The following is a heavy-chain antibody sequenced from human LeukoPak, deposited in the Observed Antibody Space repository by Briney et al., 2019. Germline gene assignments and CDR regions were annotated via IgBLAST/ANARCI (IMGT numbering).Heavy chain of an antibody. D-gene: IGHD4-23*01. CDR1: GYSFTSYW. CDR2: IYPGDSDT. J-gene: IGHJ5*02. V-gene: IGHV5-51*07. CDR3: ARRSVARHGGWFDP. Sequence: GESLKISCKGSGYSFTSYWIGWVHQMPGKGLEWMGSIYPGDSDTRYSPSFQAQVTISADKSISTAYLQWSSLKASDTAMDYCARRSVARHGGWFDPWGQGTLVTVSS.